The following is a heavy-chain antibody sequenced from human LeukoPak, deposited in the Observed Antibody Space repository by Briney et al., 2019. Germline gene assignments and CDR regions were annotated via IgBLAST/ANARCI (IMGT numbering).Heavy chain of an antibody. V-gene: IGHV1-69*13. CDR3: ARAYSSSWPGPFFDY. Sequence: SVKVSCKASGGTFSSYAISWVRQAPGQGLEWMGGIIPIFGTANYAQKFQGRVTITADESTSTAYMELSSLRSEDMAVYYCARAYSSSWPGPFFDYWGQGTLVTVSS. D-gene: IGHD6-13*01. J-gene: IGHJ4*02. CDR2: IIPIFGTA. CDR1: GGTFSSYA.